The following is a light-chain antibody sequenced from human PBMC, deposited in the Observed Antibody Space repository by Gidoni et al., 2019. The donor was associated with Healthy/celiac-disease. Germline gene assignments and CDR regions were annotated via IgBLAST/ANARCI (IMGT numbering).Light chain of an antibody. J-gene: IGLJ2*01. V-gene: IGLV3-19*01. CDR2: GKN. CDR3: NSRDSSGTKVV. CDR1: SLRSYY. Sequence: SSDLTHDPSVSVALGQTVRITCQGDSLRSYYASWYQQNPGQAPVLVIYGKNNRPSGIPDRFSGSSSGNTASLNITGAQAEDEADYYCNSRDSSGTKVVFGGGTKLTVL.